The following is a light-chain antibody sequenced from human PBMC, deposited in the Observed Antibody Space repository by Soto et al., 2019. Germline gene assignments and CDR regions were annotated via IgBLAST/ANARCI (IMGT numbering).Light chain of an antibody. CDR3: QQYNNWCT. CDR2: GAS. CDR1: QSVSSN. Sequence: EIVMTQSPATLSVSPGERATLSCRASQSVSSNLAWYQHKPGQAPRLLIYGASTRDTGIPATFSGSGSGTEFSLTLSSIQCGDFAIYYCQQYNNWCTFGQGTKVEIK. V-gene: IGKV3-15*01. J-gene: IGKJ1*01.